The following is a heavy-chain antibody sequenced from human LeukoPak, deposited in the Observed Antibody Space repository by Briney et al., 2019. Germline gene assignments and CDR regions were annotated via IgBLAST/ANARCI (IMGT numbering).Heavy chain of an antibody. D-gene: IGHD4-17*01. Sequence: SETLSLTCTVSGGSISSGGYYWSWIRQPPGKGLEWIGYIYYSGSTNYNPSLKSRVTISVDTSKNQFSLKLSSVTVADTAVYYCARVSGDWFDPWGQGTLVTVSS. V-gene: IGHV4-61*08. CDR3: ARVSGDWFDP. CDR1: GGSISSGGYY. CDR2: IYYSGST. J-gene: IGHJ5*02.